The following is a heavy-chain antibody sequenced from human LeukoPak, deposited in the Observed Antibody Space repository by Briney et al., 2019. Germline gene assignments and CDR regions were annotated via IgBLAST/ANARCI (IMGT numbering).Heavy chain of an antibody. J-gene: IGHJ5*02. D-gene: IGHD3-22*01. Sequence: GGSLRLSCAASGFTVSSTYMSWVRQAPGKGLEWVSVIYTGGKVYYIDSVKGRFTISRDNSKNTLYLQMNSLRAEDTAVYYCARAPYYYDSSGYYGTWGQGTLVTVSS. CDR2: IYTGGKV. V-gene: IGHV3-53*05. CDR3: ARAPYYYDSSGYYGT. CDR1: GFTVSSTY.